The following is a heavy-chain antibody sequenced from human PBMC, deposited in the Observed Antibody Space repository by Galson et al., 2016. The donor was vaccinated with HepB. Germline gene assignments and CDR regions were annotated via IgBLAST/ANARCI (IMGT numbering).Heavy chain of an antibody. Sequence: SVKVSCKVSGYTLTELSMHWVRQAPRKGLEWMGGFDPEDGETIYAQKFQGRVTMTEDTSTDTAYMELSSLRSEDTAVYYCATAGTFGEFSIEYWGQGTLVTVSS. CDR2: FDPEDGET. D-gene: IGHD3-10*01. CDR1: GYTLTELS. V-gene: IGHV1-24*01. CDR3: ATAGTFGEFSIEY. J-gene: IGHJ4*02.